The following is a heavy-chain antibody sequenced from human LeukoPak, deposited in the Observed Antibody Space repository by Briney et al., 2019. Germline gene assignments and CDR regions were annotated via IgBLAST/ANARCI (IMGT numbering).Heavy chain of an antibody. D-gene: IGHD3-16*01. J-gene: IGHJ3*02. CDR3: ARARTYYDYVWGTPGDAFDI. CDR2: INPSGGST. Sequence: ASVKVSCKASGYTFTSYYMHWVRQAPGQGLEWMGIINPSGGSTSYAQKFQGRVTMTRDTSTSTVYMELSSLRSEDTAVYYCARARTYYDYVWGTPGDAFDIWGQGTMVTVSS. V-gene: IGHV1-46*01. CDR1: GYTFTSYY.